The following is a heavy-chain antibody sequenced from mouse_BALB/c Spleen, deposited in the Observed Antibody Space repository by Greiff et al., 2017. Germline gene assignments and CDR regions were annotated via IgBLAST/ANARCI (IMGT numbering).Heavy chain of an antibody. Sequence: VQLVESGGGLVQPGGSRKLSCAASGFTFSSFGMHWVRQAPEKGLEWVAYISSGSSTIYYADTVKGRFTISRDNPKNTLFLQMTSLRSEDTAMYYCARGTGTGDYFDYWGQGTTLTVSS. D-gene: IGHD4-1*01. CDR1: GFTFSSFG. V-gene: IGHV5-17*02. J-gene: IGHJ2*01. CDR3: ARGTGTGDYFDY. CDR2: ISSGSSTI.